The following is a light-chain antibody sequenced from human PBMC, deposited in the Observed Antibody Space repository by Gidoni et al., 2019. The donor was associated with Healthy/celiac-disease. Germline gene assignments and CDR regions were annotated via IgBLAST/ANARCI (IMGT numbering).Light chain of an antibody. Sequence: EIVLTPSPGTLSLSPGERATLSCRASQSVSSSYLAWYQQKPGQAPRLRIYGASSRATGIPDRFSGSGAGTDFTLTISRLEPEDFAVYYCQQYGSSPTTFGQGTKVEIK. CDR2: GAS. CDR1: QSVSSSY. V-gene: IGKV3-20*01. CDR3: QQYGSSPTT. J-gene: IGKJ1*01.